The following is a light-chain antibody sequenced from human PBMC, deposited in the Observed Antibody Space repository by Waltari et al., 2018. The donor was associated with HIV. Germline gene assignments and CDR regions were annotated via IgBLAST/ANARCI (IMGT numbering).Light chain of an antibody. CDR2: GAS. CDR1: QNVITT. CDR3: QQYNNWPRT. Sequence: EIVMTQSPATLSVSLAERVTLSCRASQNVITTLAWYQQKPGQAPRLRIYGASTRATDIPSMFSGGGSGTEFTLTIGSLQSEDSASYYCQQYNNWPRTFGQGTKVEVK. J-gene: IGKJ1*01. V-gene: IGKV3-15*01.